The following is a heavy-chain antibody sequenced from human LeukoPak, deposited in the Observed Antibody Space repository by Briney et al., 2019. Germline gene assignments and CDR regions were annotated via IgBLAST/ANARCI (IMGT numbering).Heavy chain of an antibody. CDR3: ARGGWYPESFQH. D-gene: IGHD6-19*01. V-gene: IGHV4-4*07. J-gene: IGHJ1*01. Sequence: SETLSLTCSVSGGSISSYYWSWIRQPAGKGLEWIGRIYTSGSTNYNPSLKSRVTISVDTSKNQFSLKLSSVTAADTAVYYCARGGWYPESFQHWGQGALVTVSS. CDR2: IYTSGST. CDR1: GGSISSYY.